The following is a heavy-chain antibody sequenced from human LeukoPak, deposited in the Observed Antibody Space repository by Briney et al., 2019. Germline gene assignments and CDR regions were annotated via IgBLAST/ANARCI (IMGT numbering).Heavy chain of an antibody. J-gene: IGHJ4*02. CDR2: ISGSGGST. D-gene: IGHD6-13*01. Sequence: GGSLRLSCAASGFTFSSYAMTWVRQAPGKGLEWVSPISGSGGSTYYADSVKGRFTISRDNSKNTLYLQMNSLRAEDTAVYYCANTGYSSSWYSCLDYWGQGTLVTVSS. V-gene: IGHV3-23*01. CDR3: ANTGYSSSWYSCLDY. CDR1: GFTFSSYA.